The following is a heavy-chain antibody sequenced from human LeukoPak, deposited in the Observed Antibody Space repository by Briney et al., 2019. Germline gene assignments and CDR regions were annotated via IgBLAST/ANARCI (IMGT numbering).Heavy chain of an antibody. D-gene: IGHD3-3*01. J-gene: IGHJ5*02. Sequence: PSETLSLTCTVSGGSISGYYWSWIRQPPGKGLEWIGSIYYSGSTYYNPSLKSRVTISVDTSKNQISLKLSSVTAAATAVYYCARHVPPARYYDFWSGYYNGFWWFDPWGQGTLVTVSS. CDR2: IYYSGST. CDR1: GGSISGYY. CDR3: ARHVPPARYYDFWSGYYNGFWWFDP. V-gene: IGHV4-39*01.